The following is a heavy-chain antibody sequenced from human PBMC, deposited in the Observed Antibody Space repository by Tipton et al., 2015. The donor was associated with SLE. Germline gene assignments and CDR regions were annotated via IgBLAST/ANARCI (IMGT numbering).Heavy chain of an antibody. J-gene: IGHJ4*02. V-gene: IGHV5-51*01. CDR1: GYSFTSYW. CDR2: IYPGDSDT. D-gene: IGHD5-18*01. Sequence: VQLVQSGAEVKKPGESLKISCKGSGYSFTSYWVGWVRQMPGKGLEWMGIIYPGDSDTRYSPSFQGQVTISADMSISTAYLQWSSQKAADTAMYYCARQYSYAKGYFDCWGQGTLVTVSS. CDR3: ARQYSYAKGYFDC.